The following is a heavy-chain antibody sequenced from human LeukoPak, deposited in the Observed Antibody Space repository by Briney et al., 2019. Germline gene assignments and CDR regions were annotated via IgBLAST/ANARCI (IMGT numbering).Heavy chain of an antibody. CDR3: ARGRYFDWLLNFDY. CDR2: ISSSGSTI. D-gene: IGHD3-9*01. CDR1: GFTFSSYE. J-gene: IGHJ4*02. Sequence: GGSLRLSCAASGFTFSSYEMNWVRQAPGKGLEWVSYISSSGSTIYYADSVKGRFTISRDDAKNSLYLQMDSLRAEDTAVYYCARGRYFDWLLNFDYWGQGALVTVSS. V-gene: IGHV3-48*03.